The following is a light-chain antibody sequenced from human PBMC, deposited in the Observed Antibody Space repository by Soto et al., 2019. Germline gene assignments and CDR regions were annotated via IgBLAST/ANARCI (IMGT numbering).Light chain of an antibody. V-gene: IGKV1-5*03. CDR2: KAS. CDR1: QTISSW. CDR3: QQYNSYSYT. J-gene: IGKJ2*01. Sequence: DIQMTQSPSTLSGSVGDRGTMTCRASQTISSWLAWYQQKPGKAPKLLIYKASSLESGVPSRSSGSGSGTEFTLTISSLQPDDFATYYCQQYNSYSYTLGHGTKVDIK.